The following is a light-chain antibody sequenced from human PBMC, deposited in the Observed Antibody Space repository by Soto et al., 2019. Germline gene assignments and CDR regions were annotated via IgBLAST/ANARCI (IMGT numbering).Light chain of an antibody. Sequence: VLTQSPGTLSLSPGERATLSCRASQSVSSYLAWYQHKPGQAPRLLIYGASNRATGIPARFSGSGSGTDFTLTISSLEPEDFAVYYCQQRSNWPLITFGQGTRLEIK. V-gene: IGKV3-11*01. CDR2: GAS. CDR1: QSVSSY. CDR3: QQRSNWPLIT. J-gene: IGKJ5*01.